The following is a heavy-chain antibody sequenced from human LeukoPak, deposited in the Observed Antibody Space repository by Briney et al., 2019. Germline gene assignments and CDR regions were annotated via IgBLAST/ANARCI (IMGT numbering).Heavy chain of an antibody. J-gene: IGHJ5*02. CDR2: IYHSGST. Sequence: SETLSLTCAVSGGSISSSNWWSWVRQPPGKGLEWIGEIYHSGSTNYNPSVKSRVTISGDKSKNQFSLKLSSVTAADAAVQYCAPREVMAGGFDPWGQGTLVTVSS. CDR3: APREVMAGGFDP. D-gene: IGHD2-21*01. CDR1: GGSISSSNW. V-gene: IGHV4-4*02.